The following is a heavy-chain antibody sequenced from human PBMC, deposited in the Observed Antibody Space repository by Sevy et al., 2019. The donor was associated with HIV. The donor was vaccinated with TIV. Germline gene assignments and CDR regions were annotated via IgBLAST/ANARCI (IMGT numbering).Heavy chain of an antibody. CDR1: GFTFSSYE. CDR2: ISSSGSTI. D-gene: IGHD6-13*01. CDR3: ASDGSSSWKDY. J-gene: IGHJ4*02. V-gene: IGHV3-48*03. Sequence: GGSLRLSCAASGFTFSSYEMNWVRQAPGKGLEWVSYISSSGSTIYYADSVKGRFTISRDNAKNSLYLQMNSLRAEDTAVYYCASDGSSSWKDYWGQGTLVTVSS.